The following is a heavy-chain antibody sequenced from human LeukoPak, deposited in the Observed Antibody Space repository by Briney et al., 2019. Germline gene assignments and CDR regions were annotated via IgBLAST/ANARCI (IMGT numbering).Heavy chain of an antibody. J-gene: IGHJ4*02. CDR3: ATGIAVAVSDY. Sequence: SETLSLTCTVSGGSISSYYWSWIRQPPGKGLEWIGSIYYSGSTYYNPSLKSRVTISVDTSKNQFSLKLSSVTAADTAVYYCATGIAVAVSDYWGQGTLVTVSS. CDR2: IYYSGST. CDR1: GGSISSYY. V-gene: IGHV4-59*12. D-gene: IGHD6-19*01.